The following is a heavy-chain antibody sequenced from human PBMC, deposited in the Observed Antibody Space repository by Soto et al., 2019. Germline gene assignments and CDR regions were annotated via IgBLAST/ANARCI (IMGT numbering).Heavy chain of an antibody. CDR3: ARGVVPAAMHESVVAAAGRTFAS. V-gene: IGHV1-69*13. CDR2: IIPIFGTA. J-gene: IGHJ4*02. CDR1: GGTFSSYA. D-gene: IGHD2-2*01. Sequence: GASVKVSCKASGGTFSSYAISWVRQAPGQGLEWMGGIIPIFGTANYAQKFQGRVTITADESTSTAYMELSSLRSEDTAVYYCARGVVPAAMHESVVAAAGRTFASWGQGTLVTVSS.